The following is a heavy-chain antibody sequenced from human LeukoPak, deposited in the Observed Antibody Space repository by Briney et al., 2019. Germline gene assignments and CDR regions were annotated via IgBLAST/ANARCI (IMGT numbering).Heavy chain of an antibody. D-gene: IGHD3-22*01. J-gene: IGHJ4*02. CDR3: AKGGPYDSSGYPLDY. Sequence: GGSLRLSCAASGFTFSNYGMHWVRQAPGKGLEWVAVIWYDGSNKYYADSVKGRFTISRDNSKNTLYLQMNSLRAEDTAVYYCAKGGPYDSSGYPLDYWGQGTLVTVSS. CDR1: GFTFSNYG. CDR2: IWYDGSNK. V-gene: IGHV3-33*06.